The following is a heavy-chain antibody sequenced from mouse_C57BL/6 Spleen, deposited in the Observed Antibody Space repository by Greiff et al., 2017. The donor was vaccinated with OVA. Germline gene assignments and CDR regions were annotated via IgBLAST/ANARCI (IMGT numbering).Heavy chain of an antibody. D-gene: IGHD3-2*02. CDR3: AHDEAYYFDY. CDR1: GYTFTSYG. J-gene: IGHJ2*01. V-gene: IGHV1-81*01. CDR2: IYPRSGNT. Sequence: QVQLKESGAELARPGASVKLSCKASGYTFTSYGISWVKQRTGQGLEWIGEIYPRSGNTYYNEKFKGKATLTADKSSSTAYMELRSLTSEDSAVYFCAHDEAYYFDYWGQGTTLTVSS.